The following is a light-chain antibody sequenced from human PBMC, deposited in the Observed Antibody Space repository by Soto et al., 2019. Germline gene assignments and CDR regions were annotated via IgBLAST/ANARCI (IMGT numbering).Light chain of an antibody. CDR3: ETWDNSLGTGL. J-gene: IGLJ3*02. Sequence: QSVLTQPPSVSAAPGQRVTISCSGSGSNVGRNYVSWYRQLPGTAPKLLICDDNKRPTGIPDRFSGSKSGTTATLGITGRKTGNEAQYYSETWDNSLGTGLFGGGTKLPVL. V-gene: IGLV1-51*01. CDR1: GSNVGRNY. CDR2: DDN.